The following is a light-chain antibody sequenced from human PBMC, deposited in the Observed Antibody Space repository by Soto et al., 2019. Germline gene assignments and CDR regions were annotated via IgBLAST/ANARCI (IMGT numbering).Light chain of an antibody. CDR3: QHYGTSAL. V-gene: IGKV3-20*01. CDR1: QSVSDSY. J-gene: IGKJ3*01. CDR2: AS. Sequence: EIVLTQSPGTLSLSPGERATLSCRASQSVSDSYLAWYQQKPGQAPRLLIYASSRATGIPDRFSGSVSGTAFTLTISRLEPEDFAVYYCQHYGTSALFGPGTKVDIK.